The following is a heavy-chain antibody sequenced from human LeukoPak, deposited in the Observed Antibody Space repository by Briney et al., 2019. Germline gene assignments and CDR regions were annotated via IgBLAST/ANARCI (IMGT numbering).Heavy chain of an antibody. J-gene: IGHJ4*02. CDR3: ARGSDYCGGDCYRN. V-gene: IGHV5-51*01. D-gene: IGHD2-21*02. CDR1: GYRFTNNW. CDR2: IYPSDSNT. Sequence: PGESLKISCKGSGYRFTNNWIGWVRQMPGKGLEWMGIIYPSDSNTRYSPSFQGQVTISADKSISTAYLQWSSLKASDTAMYYCARGSDYCGGDCYRNWGQGTLVTVSS.